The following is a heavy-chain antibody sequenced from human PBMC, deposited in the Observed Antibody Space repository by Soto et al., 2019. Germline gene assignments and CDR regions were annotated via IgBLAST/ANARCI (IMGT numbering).Heavy chain of an antibody. Sequence: GGSLRLSCAASGFTFSDYYMSWIRQAPGKGLEWVSYISSSGSTIYYADSVKGRFTISRDNAKNSLYLQMNSLRAEDTAVYYCARVNGVGRGYYTGIRWWFDPWGQGTLVTVSS. J-gene: IGHJ5*02. CDR3: ARVNGVGRGYYTGIRWWFDP. CDR2: ISSSGSTI. CDR1: GFTFSDYY. D-gene: IGHD3-3*01. V-gene: IGHV3-11*01.